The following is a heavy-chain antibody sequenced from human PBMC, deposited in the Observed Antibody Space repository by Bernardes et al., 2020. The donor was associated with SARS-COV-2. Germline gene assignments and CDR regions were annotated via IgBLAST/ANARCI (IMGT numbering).Heavy chain of an antibody. D-gene: IGHD2-15*01. V-gene: IGHV3-23*01. CDR2: IRGTGTTK. J-gene: IGHJ4*02. CDR1: GFSFSNYA. Sequence: VGSLRLSCSASGFSFSNYAMSWVRQAPGKGLECVSSIRGTGTTKYYADSVQGRFSISRDNSKNTLYLQMDSLRADDTAVYFCAKSRLGYCSGGGCYWRPFDSWGQGTLVTVSS. CDR3: AKSRLGYCSGGGCYWRPFDS.